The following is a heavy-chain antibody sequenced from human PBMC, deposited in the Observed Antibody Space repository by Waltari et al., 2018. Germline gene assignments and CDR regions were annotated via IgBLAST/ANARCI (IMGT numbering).Heavy chain of an antibody. CDR3: AKGKIGQQLVRDFDY. CDR1: GFIFVNYR. J-gene: IGHJ4*02. D-gene: IGHD6-13*01. V-gene: IGHV3-30*02. CDR2: IRYDGSNE. Sequence: VQLVDSGGGVVQPGGSLRPSCAASGFIFVNYRLPRVRQAPGKGLEWSSFIRYDGSNEYYADSVKGRFTISRDNSKNTLYLQMNSLRAEDTAVYYCAKGKIGQQLVRDFDYWGQGTLVTVSS.